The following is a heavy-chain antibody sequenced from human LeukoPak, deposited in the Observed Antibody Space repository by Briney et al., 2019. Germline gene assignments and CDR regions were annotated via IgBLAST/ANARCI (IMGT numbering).Heavy chain of an antibody. V-gene: IGHV4-34*01. D-gene: IGHD4-23*01. CDR1: DGSFSSYY. Sequence: SETLSLTCAVYDGSFSSYYWTCIRQPPGKGLEWIGEINHSGITNYRPSLKSRVTISLDTSKNQFSLKLTSVTTADTAVYYCARDGGSNNYWFDPWGQGTLVTVSS. CDR2: INHSGIT. CDR3: ARDGGSNNYWFDP. J-gene: IGHJ5*02.